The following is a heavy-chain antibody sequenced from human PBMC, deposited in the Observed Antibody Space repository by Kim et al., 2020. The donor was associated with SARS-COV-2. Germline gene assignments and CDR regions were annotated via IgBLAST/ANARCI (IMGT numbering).Heavy chain of an antibody. CDR1: GFTFTTYS. D-gene: IGHD3-22*01. CDR2: ISSSSKHI. Sequence: GGSLRLSCAASGFTFTTYSINWVRQAPGKGLEWVSSISSSSKHIYYADSVGGRFTVSRDNAKNSLYLQMDSLRAEDTAVYYCARGPSGDYYDTSAETYFDYWGQGTLVTVSS. J-gene: IGHJ4*02. CDR3: ARGPSGDYYDTSAETYFDY. V-gene: IGHV3-21*01.